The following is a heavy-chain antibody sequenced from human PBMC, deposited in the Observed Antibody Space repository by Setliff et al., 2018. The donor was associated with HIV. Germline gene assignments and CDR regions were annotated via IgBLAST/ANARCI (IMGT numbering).Heavy chain of an antibody. J-gene: IGHJ4*02. D-gene: IGHD6-13*01. CDR3: TTVPRAYTCNWYSASYD. CDR1: DGSICSSSYF. V-gene: IGHV4-39*01. Sequence: LSLTCTFSDGSICSSSYFWGWIRQPPAKGLAWIGSIYYSGSTYYNQSLKIRLTISVDTSKNQFSLKLSSGTAADTAVYYCTTVPRAYTCNWYSASYDWGQGTLVTVSS. CDR2: IYYSGST.